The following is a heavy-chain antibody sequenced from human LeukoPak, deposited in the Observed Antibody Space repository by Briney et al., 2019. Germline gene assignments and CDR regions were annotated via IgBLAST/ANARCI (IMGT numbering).Heavy chain of an antibody. V-gene: IGHV4-38-2*02. CDR1: GYSISSSYY. CDR3: ARGAGDSSGYYSSGGYYYYYMDV. CDR2: IYYSGST. Sequence: SETLSLTCTVSGYSISSSYYWGWIRQPPGKGLEWIGSIYYSGSTYYNPSLKSRVTISVDTSKNQFSLKLSSVTAADTAVYYCARGAGDSSGYYSSGGYYYYYMDVWGKGTTVTVSS. D-gene: IGHD3-22*01. J-gene: IGHJ6*03.